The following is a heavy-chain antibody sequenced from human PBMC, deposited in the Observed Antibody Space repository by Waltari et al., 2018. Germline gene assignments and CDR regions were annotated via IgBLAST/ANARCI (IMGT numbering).Heavy chain of an antibody. CDR1: GGTFSSYA. D-gene: IGHD4-17*01. CDR2: ISGSGGST. J-gene: IGHJ4*02. V-gene: IGHV3-23*01. CDR3: TTSSNYGDFDY. Sequence: EEQRMESGGGWGQPGGSLRLSCAASGGTFSSYAMSWVRQAPGKGLEWVSAISGSGGSTYYADSVKGRFTISRDNSKNTLYLQMNSLKTEDTAVYYCTTSSNYGDFDYWGQGTLVTVSS.